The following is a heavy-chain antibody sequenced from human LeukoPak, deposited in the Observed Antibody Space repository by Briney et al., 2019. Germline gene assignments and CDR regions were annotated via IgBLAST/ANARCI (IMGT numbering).Heavy chain of an antibody. J-gene: IGHJ5*02. CDR2: ISSSGSTI. D-gene: IGHD3-22*01. V-gene: IGHV3-11*01. Sequence: GGSLRLSCAASGFTLSDYYMSWIRQAPGKGLEWVSYISSSGSTIYYADSVKGRFTISRDNAKNSLYLQMNSLRAEDTAVYYCARVKASYYDSSGYPFNWFDPWGQGTLVTVSS. CDR3: ARVKASYYDSSGYPFNWFDP. CDR1: GFTLSDYY.